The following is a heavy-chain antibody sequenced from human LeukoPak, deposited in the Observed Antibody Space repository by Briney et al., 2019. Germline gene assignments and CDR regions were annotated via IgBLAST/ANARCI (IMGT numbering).Heavy chain of an antibody. D-gene: IGHD6-13*01. CDR2: SSPTGDIT. CDR1: GGSFSGNY. Sequence: SETLSLTCAVYGGSFSGNYWTLIRQTPGRGLEWIGESSPTGDITGYNPSLRGRATMSVDTSKNQFSLRLRSVTAADTAVYYCARQIASAGTAGFDFWGQGALVTVSS. V-gene: IGHV4-34*01. CDR3: ARQIASAGTAGFDF. J-gene: IGHJ4*02.